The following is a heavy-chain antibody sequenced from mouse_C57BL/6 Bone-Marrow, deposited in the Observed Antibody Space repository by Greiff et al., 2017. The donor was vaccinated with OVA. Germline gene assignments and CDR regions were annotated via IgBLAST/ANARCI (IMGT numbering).Heavy chain of an antibody. CDR1: GFTFSSYA. CDR3: ARDEMDYDAY. J-gene: IGHJ2*01. Sequence: EVKVVESGGGLVKPGGSLKLSCAASGFTFSSYAMSWVRQTPEKRLEWVATISDGGSYTYYPDNVKGRFTISRDNAKNNLYLQMSHLKSEDTAMYYCARDEMDYDAYWGQGTTLTVSS. D-gene: IGHD2-4*01. V-gene: IGHV5-4*01. CDR2: ISDGGSYT.